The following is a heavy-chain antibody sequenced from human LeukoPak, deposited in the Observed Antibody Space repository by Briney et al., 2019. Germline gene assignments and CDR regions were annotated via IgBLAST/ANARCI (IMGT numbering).Heavy chain of an antibody. J-gene: IGHJ4*02. Sequence: SETLSLTCGVYGGSFSAYYWDWIRQPPGKGLQWIGCIYYSGSTYYKPSLKSRVTISVDTSKNQFSLKLTSVTAADTAVYYCGRRSRSTWNYRRGDYWGQGTLVTVSS. V-gene: IGHV4-34*01. CDR1: GGSFSAYY. D-gene: IGHD1-7*01. CDR3: GRRSRSTWNYRRGDY. CDR2: IYYSGST.